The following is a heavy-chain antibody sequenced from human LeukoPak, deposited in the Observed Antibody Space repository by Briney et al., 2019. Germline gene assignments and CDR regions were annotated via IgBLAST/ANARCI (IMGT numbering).Heavy chain of an antibody. D-gene: IGHD5-18*01. CDR2: IRSKAYGGTT. J-gene: IGHJ4*02. CDR1: GFTFGDYA. V-gene: IGHV3-49*04. Sequence: GGSLRLSCTASGFTFGDYAMSWVRQAPGKGLEWVGFIRSKAYGGTTEYAASVKGRFTISRDDSKSIAYLQMTSLKTEDTAVYYCTVQEIQLWPVDYWGQGTLVTVSS. CDR3: TVQEIQLWPVDY.